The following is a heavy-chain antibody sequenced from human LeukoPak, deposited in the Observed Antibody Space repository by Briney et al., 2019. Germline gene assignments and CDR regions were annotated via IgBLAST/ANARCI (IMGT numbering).Heavy chain of an antibody. CDR2: IYYSGST. V-gene: IGHV4-39*07. CDR3: ARGVYGDYELDY. Sequence: SQTLSLTCTVSGGSISSSSYYWGWIRQPPGKGLEWIGSIYYSGSTYYNPSLKSRVTISVDTSKNQFSLKLSSVTAADTAVYYCARGVYGDYELDYWGQGTLVTVSS. CDR1: GGSISSSSYY. D-gene: IGHD4-17*01. J-gene: IGHJ4*02.